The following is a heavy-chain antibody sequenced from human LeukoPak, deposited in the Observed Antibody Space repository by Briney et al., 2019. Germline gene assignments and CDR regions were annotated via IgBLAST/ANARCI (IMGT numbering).Heavy chain of an antibody. V-gene: IGHV4-59*01. J-gene: IGHJ4*02. D-gene: IGHD2-2*01. CDR2: IYYSGST. CDR1: GGSISSYY. Sequence: SETLSLTCTVSGGSISSYYWSWIRQPPGRGLEWIGYIYYSGSTNYNPSLKSRVTISVDTSKNQFSLKLSSVTAADTAVYYCASARCSSTSCPFDYWGQGTLVTVSS. CDR3: ASARCSSTSCPFDY.